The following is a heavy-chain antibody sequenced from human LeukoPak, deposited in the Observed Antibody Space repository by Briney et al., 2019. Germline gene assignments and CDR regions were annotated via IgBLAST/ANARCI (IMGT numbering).Heavy chain of an antibody. CDR1: GYTFTSYY. Sequence: GASVKVSCKASGYTFTSYYMHWVRQAPGQGLEWMGGIIPIFGTANYAQKFQGRVTITTDESTSTAYMELSSLRSEDTAVYYCARDRYDSSGPALPTWFDPWGQGTLVTVSS. D-gene: IGHD3-22*01. J-gene: IGHJ5*02. CDR3: ARDRYDSSGPALPTWFDP. CDR2: IIPIFGTA. V-gene: IGHV1-69*05.